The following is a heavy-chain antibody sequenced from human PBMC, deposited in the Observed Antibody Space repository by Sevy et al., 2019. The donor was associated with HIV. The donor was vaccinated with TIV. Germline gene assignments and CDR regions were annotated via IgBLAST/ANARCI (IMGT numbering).Heavy chain of an antibody. Sequence: GGSLRLSCAASGFTVSDNHMNWVRQAPGKGLEWVSVIYSSDRTDYADPVKGRFTVSRDNSKNTLYLQMNSLRAEDTAVXYCARDRVTYYYDSSGYYTSGYGMDVWGQGTTVTVSS. CDR3: ARDRVTYYYDSSGYYTSGYGMDV. V-gene: IGHV3-53*01. J-gene: IGHJ6*02. CDR2: IYSSDRT. D-gene: IGHD3-22*01. CDR1: GFTVSDNH.